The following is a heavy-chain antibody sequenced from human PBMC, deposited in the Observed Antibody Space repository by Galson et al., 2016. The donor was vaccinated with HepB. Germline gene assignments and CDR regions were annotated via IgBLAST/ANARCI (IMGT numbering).Heavy chain of an antibody. CDR1: GFVFSDYY. D-gene: IGHD2-15*01. CDR3: ARDGGGWNFDY. CDR2: ISSGGSTD. Sequence: SLRLSCAASGFVFSDYYMNWIRQAPGRGLEWVAYISSGGSTDIYAESVKGRFTISRDNAKKSVYLQMDSLRAEDTALYSCARDGGGWNFDYWGQGILVTVSS. J-gene: IGHJ4*02. V-gene: IGHV3-11*01.